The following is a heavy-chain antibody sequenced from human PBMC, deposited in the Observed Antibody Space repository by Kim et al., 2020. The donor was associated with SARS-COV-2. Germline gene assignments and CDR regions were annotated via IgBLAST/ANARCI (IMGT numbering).Heavy chain of an antibody. Sequence: ASVKVSCKASGYTFTSYAMHWVRQAPGQRLEWMGWINTGNGNTKYVQKFQGRVTFTRDTSASTAYMELSSLRSDDTAIYYCAAVDYGDFWCQGTMVTVSS. CDR3: AAVDYGDF. CDR1: GYTFTSYA. CDR2: INTGNGNT. V-gene: IGHV1-3*04. J-gene: IGHJ4*02.